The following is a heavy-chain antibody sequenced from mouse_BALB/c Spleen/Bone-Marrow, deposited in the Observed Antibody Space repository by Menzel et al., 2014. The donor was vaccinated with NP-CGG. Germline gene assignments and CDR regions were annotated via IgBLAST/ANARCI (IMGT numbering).Heavy chain of an antibody. CDR1: KSSFSSES. J-gene: IGHJ1*01. CDR3: ASPRIYYYXXXXXXSYDV. V-gene: IGHV4-1*02. D-gene: IGHD1-1*01. Sequence: PDESLKCSCTRLKSSFSSESLMWFCACQGKGLEWIGEINPYSSTINYTPSLKDKFIISRDNAKNTLHLKMSKVRSEDTAPSLCASPRIYYYXXXXXXSYDVCGEATTITVSS. CDR2: INPYSSTI.